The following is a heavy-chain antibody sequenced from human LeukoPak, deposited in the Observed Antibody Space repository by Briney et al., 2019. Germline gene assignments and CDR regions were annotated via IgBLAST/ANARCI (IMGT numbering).Heavy chain of an antibody. CDR3: ARDRDCSSTSCYVVGNWFDP. J-gene: IGHJ5*02. CDR1: GGTFSSYA. Sequence: SVKVSCKASGGTFSSYAISWVRQAPGQGLEWMGGIIPIFGTANYAQKFQGRVTITTDESTSTAHMELSSLRSEDTAVYYCARDRDCSSTSCYVVGNWFDPWGQGTLVTVSS. V-gene: IGHV1-69*05. CDR2: IIPIFGTA. D-gene: IGHD2-2*01.